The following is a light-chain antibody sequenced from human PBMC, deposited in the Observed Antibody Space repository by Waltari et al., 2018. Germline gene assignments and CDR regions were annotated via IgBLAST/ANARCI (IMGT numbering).Light chain of an antibody. V-gene: IGKV1-39*01. Sequence: DIQMTQSPSSLSAFVGDRVTITCRASETISNYLNWYQQRPGKAPKILIYGASSLQSGVPSRFSGSGSGTDFTPTISSLQPEDSATYYCQQSYVVPPAFGQGTKVEIK. CDR1: ETISNY. J-gene: IGKJ1*01. CDR3: QQSYVVPPA. CDR2: GAS.